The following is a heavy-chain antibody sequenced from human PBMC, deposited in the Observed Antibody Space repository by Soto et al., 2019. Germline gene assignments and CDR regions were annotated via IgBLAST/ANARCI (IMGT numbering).Heavy chain of an antibody. CDR1: GGSIDRPSYY. J-gene: IGHJ6*02. D-gene: IGHD1-1*01. Sequence: SETLSLTCSVSGGSIDRPSYYWSWIRQLPGKGLQWIGNIYCTGTTFYNPSLKSRLTIAIDTSKNQFSLKLRSVTAADTAVYYCARSIRGTGMPYYYGMDVWGQGTTVTVSS. CDR3: ARSIRGTGMPYYYGMDV. V-gene: IGHV4-39*07. CDR2: IYCTGTT.